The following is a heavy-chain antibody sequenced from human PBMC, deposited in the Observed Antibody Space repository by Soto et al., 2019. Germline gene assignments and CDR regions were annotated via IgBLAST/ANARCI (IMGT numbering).Heavy chain of an antibody. J-gene: IGHJ3*01. CDR3: ARQPPATAAFDV. Sequence: QVQLQESGPGLVKPSETLSLTCTVSGGSVSNYYWSWIRQPPGKGLEWNGYIYYSGDTNYNPSLKSRVTMSVYTSKNQVSLNLSSVTAADTAVYYCARQPPATAAFDVWGQGTMVTVSS. D-gene: IGHD5-12*01. V-gene: IGHV4-59*08. CDR1: GGSVSNYY. CDR2: IYYSGDT.